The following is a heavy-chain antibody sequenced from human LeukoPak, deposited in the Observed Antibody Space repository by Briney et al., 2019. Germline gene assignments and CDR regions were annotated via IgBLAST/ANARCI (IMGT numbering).Heavy chain of an antibody. Sequence: SQTLSLTCTVSGGSISRADYYWSWIRQPPGKGLEWIGYIYYSGSTYYNPSLKSRATISIDTSKNPFSLKLSSVTAADTAVYYCARDSDFWSGYYYFDYWGQGTLVTVSS. D-gene: IGHD3-3*01. CDR3: ARDSDFWSGYYYFDY. J-gene: IGHJ4*02. CDR2: IYYSGST. V-gene: IGHV4-30-4*08. CDR1: GGSISRADYY.